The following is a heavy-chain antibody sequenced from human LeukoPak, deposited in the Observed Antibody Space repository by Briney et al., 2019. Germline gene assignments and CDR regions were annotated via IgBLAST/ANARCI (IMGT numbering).Heavy chain of an antibody. V-gene: IGHV4-38-2*02. CDR3: ARDKSKGGATYLAGWFDP. D-gene: IGHD1-26*01. J-gene: IGHJ5*02. Sequence: SETLSLTCAVSGYSISSGYYWGWLRQPPGKGLEWFGSIYHSGSTYYNPSLKSRVTISVDTSKNQFSLKLSSVTAADTAVYYCARDKSKGGATYLAGWFDPWGQGTLVTVSS. CDR1: GYSISSGYY. CDR2: IYHSGST.